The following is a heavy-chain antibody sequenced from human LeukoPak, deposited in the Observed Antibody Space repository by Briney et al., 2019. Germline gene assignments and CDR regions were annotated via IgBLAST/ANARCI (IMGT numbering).Heavy chain of an antibody. Sequence: SETLSLTCAVYGGSFSGYYWSWIRQPPGKGLEWIGEINHSGSTNYNPSLKSRVTISVDTSKNQFSLKLSSVTAADTAVYYCASLYSGSYYALDYWGQGTLVTVSS. CDR3: ASLYSGSYYALDY. CDR2: INHSGST. CDR1: GGSFSGYY. D-gene: IGHD1-26*01. J-gene: IGHJ4*02. V-gene: IGHV4-34*01.